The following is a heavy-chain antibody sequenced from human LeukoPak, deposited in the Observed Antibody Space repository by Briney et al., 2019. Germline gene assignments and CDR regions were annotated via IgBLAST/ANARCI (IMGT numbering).Heavy chain of an antibody. J-gene: IGHJ3*02. D-gene: IGHD7-27*01. CDR2: INHSGST. Sequence: SETLSLTCAVYGGSFSGNYWSWIRQPPGKGLEWIGEINHSGSTTYNSSLKSRVIILVDTSKNQFSLKLSSVTAADTAVYYCARFYLGDDAFDIWGQGTMVTVSS. CDR3: ARFYLGDDAFDI. V-gene: IGHV4-34*01. CDR1: GGSFSGNY.